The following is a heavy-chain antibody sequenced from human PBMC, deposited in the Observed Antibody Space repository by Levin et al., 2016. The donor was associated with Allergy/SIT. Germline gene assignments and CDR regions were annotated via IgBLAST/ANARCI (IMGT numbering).Heavy chain of an antibody. V-gene: IGHV4-39*07. D-gene: IGHD3-22*01. CDR3: VRGSKDSSGHYGNWFDS. CDR1: GGSISSSSYY. CDR2: IYYSGST. Sequence: SETLSLTCTVSGGSISSSSYYWGWIRQPPGKGLEWIGSIYYSGSTYYNPSLKSRVTISVDTSKNQFSLKLTTVTAADTAVYYCVRGSKDSSGHYGNWFDSWGQGTLVTVSS. J-gene: IGHJ5*01.